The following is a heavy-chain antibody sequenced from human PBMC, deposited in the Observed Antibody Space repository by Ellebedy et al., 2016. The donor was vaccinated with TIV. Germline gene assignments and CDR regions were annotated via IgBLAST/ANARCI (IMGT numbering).Heavy chain of an antibody. Sequence: SETLSLXXTVSGGSISSYYWSWIRQPPGKGLEWIGYIYYNGNTNYNPSLKSRVTISVDTSKNQFSLKLSSVTAADTAVYYCARVGATYYYYYMDVWGKGTTVTVSS. J-gene: IGHJ6*03. CDR2: IYYNGNT. CDR3: ARVGATYYYYYMDV. CDR1: GGSISSYY. D-gene: IGHD1-26*01. V-gene: IGHV4-59*13.